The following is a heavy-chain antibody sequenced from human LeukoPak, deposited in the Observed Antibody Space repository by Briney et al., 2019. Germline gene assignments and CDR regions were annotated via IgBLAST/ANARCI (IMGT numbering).Heavy chain of an antibody. V-gene: IGHV1-69*13. CDR2: IIPIFGTA. CDR3: ASTYGSGSYGDYYYYGMDV. CDR1: GGTFSSYA. Sequence: SVKVSCKASGGTFSSYAISWVRQAPGQGLEWMGGIIPIFGTANYAQKFQGRVTITADESTSTAYKELSSLRSEDTAVYYCASTYGSGSYGDYYYYGMDVWGKGTTVTVSS. J-gene: IGHJ6*04. D-gene: IGHD3-10*01.